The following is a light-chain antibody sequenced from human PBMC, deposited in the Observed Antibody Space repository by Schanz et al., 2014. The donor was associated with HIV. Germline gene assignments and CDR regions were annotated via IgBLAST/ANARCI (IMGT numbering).Light chain of an antibody. CDR2: GAS. Sequence: PGERVTLSCRTTQIISTSLAWYQQRPGQPPRLLVYGASSRAAGIPDRFSGSGSGTDFTLTISRLEPEDFAVYYCQQYGSSPPLTFGGGTKVEIK. V-gene: IGKV3-20*01. CDR3: QQYGSSPPLT. CDR1: QIISTS. J-gene: IGKJ4*01.